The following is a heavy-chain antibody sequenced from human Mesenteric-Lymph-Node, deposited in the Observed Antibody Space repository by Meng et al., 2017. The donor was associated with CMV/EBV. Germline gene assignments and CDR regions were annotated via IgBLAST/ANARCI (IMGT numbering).Heavy chain of an antibody. CDR1: GGSIRSSSYY. J-gene: IGHJ4*02. V-gene: IGHV4-39*01. Sequence: QLQLQESGPGLVKPSETLSLTCTVSGGSIRSSSYYWGWIRQPPGKGLEWIGYIYYSGSTDYYNPSPKPRVTISVDTYKYQFSLTLSSVTAADTAVYYCARHSALLVSNFYYCGQGTLVTVSS. D-gene: IGHD3-22*01. CDR3: ARHSALLVSNFYY. CDR2: IYYSGSTD.